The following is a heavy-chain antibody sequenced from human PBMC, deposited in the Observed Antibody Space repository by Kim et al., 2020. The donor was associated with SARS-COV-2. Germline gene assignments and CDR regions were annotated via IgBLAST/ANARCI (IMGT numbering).Heavy chain of an antibody. V-gene: IGHV3-53*01. J-gene: IGHJ6*02. CDR3: ARGGGMDV. Sequence: GRTNADAPVTGRFTISRDNSKRTLYLQMNSLRAEDTAVYYCARGGGMDVWGQGTTVTVSS. CDR2: GRT.